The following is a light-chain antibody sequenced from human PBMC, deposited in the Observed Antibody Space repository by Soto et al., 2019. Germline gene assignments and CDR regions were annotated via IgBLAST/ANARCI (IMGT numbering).Light chain of an antibody. Sequence: NFMLTQPHSVSASPGQTVTISCTRSSGSIASNYVQWYQQRPGSSPTTVIYEDNQRPSGVPDRFSGSIDSSSNSASLTISGLKTEDEADYYCQSYDSSNQVVFGGGTKLTVL. J-gene: IGLJ2*01. CDR3: QSYDSSNQVV. CDR2: EDN. V-gene: IGLV6-57*01. CDR1: SGSIASNY.